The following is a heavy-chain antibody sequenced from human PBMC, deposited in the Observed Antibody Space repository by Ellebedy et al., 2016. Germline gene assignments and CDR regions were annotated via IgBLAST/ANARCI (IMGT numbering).Heavy chain of an antibody. CDR2: IYYSGST. D-gene: IGHD5-12*01. Sequence: SETLSLXXTVSGGSISSGGYYWSWIRQHPGKGLEWIGYIYYSGSTYYNPSLKSRVTISVDTSKNQFSLKLSSVTAADTAVYYCARDGSAYFDYWGQGTLVTVSS. J-gene: IGHJ4*02. CDR1: GGSISSGGYY. CDR3: ARDGSAYFDY. V-gene: IGHV4-31*03.